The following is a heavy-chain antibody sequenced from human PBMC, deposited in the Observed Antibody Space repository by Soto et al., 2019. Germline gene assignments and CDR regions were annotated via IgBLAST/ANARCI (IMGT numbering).Heavy chain of an antibody. CDR1: GFTFRIYS. Sequence: GGSLRLSCAASGFTFRIYSMHWVRQSPGKGLEWVAVMWYDGTNKYYGESVKGRFTISRDNSENTLYLQMNSLRVEDTAVYYCARDATFGTKGGSFDIWGHGTLVTVSS. J-gene: IGHJ3*02. CDR2: MWYDGTNK. CDR3: ARDATFGTKGGSFDI. V-gene: IGHV3-33*01. D-gene: IGHD3-16*01.